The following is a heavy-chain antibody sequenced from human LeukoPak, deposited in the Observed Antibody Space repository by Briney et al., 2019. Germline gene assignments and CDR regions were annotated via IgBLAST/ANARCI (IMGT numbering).Heavy chain of an antibody. D-gene: IGHD5-12*01. CDR1: GYSFSSSYY. J-gene: IGHJ4*02. V-gene: IGHV4-38-2*01. CDR3: ASKSGYDVGFDS. Sequence: SETLSLTCAVSGYSFSSSYYWGWIRQPPGKGLEWIGNIYHSGTTSYNPSLKSRVTISRDTSKTHLSLNLSSVTAADTAVYFCASKSGYDVGFDSWGQGILVAVSS. CDR2: IYHSGTT.